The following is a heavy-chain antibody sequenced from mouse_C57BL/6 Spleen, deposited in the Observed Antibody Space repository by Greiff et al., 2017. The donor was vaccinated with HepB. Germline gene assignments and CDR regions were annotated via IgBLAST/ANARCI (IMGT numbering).Heavy chain of an antibody. J-gene: IGHJ4*01. CDR3: ARVYGYYNAMDY. Sequence: QVQLQQSGAELVKPGASVKLSCKASGYTFTSYWMQWVKQRPGQGLEWIGEIDPSDSYTNYNQKFKGKATLTVDTSSSTAYMPLSSLTSEDSAVYYCARVYGYYNAMDYWGQGTSVTVSS. V-gene: IGHV1-50*01. CDR1: GYTFTSYW. D-gene: IGHD2-12*01. CDR2: IDPSDSYT.